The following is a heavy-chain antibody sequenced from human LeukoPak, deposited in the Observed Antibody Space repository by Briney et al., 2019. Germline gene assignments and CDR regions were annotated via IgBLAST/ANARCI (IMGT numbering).Heavy chain of an antibody. CDR2: IYYSGST. J-gene: IGHJ6*03. CDR3: ARDLSVGSSWYGGYYYYYMDV. Sequence: SETLSLTCTVSGDSISSYYWSWIRQPPGKGLEWIGYIYYSGSTNYNPSLRSRVTMSVDTSKNQFSLKLSSVTAADTAVYYCARDLSVGSSWYGGYYYYYMDVWGKGTTVTISS. CDR1: GDSISSYY. V-gene: IGHV4-59*12. D-gene: IGHD6-13*01.